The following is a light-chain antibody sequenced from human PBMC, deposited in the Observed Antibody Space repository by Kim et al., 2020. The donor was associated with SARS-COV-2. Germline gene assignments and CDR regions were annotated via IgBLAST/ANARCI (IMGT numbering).Light chain of an antibody. Sequence: IQLTQSPSSLSASIGDRVTITCRASQDIKNYLAWYQQKPGKASKFLIYSASILETGVPSRFSGSGSGTDFTLTISSLQPEDFATYYCEQLYGFPYTFGQGTKLEIK. V-gene: IGKV1-9*01. CDR2: SAS. J-gene: IGKJ2*01. CDR3: EQLYGFPYT. CDR1: QDIKNY.